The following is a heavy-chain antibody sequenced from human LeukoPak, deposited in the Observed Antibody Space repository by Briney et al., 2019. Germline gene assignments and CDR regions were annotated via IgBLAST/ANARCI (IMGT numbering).Heavy chain of an antibody. CDR1: GGSFSGYY. CDR2: INHSGST. V-gene: IGHV4-34*01. Sequence: PSETLSLTCAVYGGSFSGYYWSWIRQPPGKGLEWIGEINHSGSTNYSPSLKSRVTISVDTSKNQFSLKLSSVTAADTAVYYCARTYGSGSYFDYWGQGTLVTVSS. J-gene: IGHJ4*02. D-gene: IGHD3-10*01. CDR3: ARTYGSGSYFDY.